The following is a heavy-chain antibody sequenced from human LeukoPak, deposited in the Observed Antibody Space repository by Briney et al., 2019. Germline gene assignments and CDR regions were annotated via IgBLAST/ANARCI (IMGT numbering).Heavy chain of an antibody. D-gene: IGHD5-18*01. CDR2: INAGNGNT. CDR1: GYTFTSYA. V-gene: IGHV1-3*01. J-gene: IGHJ4*02. CDR3: ARGRGLQLWSYSDY. Sequence: GASVKVSCKASGYTFTSYAMHWVRQAPGQRLEWMGWINAGNGNTKYSQKFQGRVTITRDTSASTAYMELSSLRSEDTAVYYYARGRGLQLWSYSDYWGQGTLVTVSS.